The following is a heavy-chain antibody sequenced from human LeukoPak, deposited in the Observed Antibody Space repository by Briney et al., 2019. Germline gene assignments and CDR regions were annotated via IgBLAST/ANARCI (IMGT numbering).Heavy chain of an antibody. Sequence: SVKVSCKASGGTFSSYAISWVRQAPGQGLEWMGGIIPIFGTANYAQKFQGRVTITADKSTSTAYMELSSLRSEDTAVYYCARADYGGYYYYYYMDVWGKGTTVTVSS. V-gene: IGHV1-69*06. D-gene: IGHD2-21*01. CDR2: IIPIFGTA. CDR1: GGTFSSYA. CDR3: ARADYGGYYYYYYMDV. J-gene: IGHJ6*03.